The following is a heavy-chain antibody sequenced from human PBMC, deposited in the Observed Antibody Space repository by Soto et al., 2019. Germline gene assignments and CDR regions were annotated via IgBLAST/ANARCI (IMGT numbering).Heavy chain of an antibody. CDR2: IHHSGSA. CDR1: GGSISNGEFY. Sequence: SETLSLTCSVSGGSISNGEFYWSWIRQPPGKGLEWIGYIHHSGSAYYKSSLKSRVTISVDTSKNQFSLKMTSVTAADTAVYYCAKDSGYNYGYFRWFDPWGQGTLVTVSS. V-gene: IGHV4-30-4*01. J-gene: IGHJ5*02. CDR3: AKDSGYNYGYFRWFDP. D-gene: IGHD5-18*01.